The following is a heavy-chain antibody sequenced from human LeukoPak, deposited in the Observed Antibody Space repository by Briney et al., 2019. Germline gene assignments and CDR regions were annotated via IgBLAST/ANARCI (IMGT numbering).Heavy chain of an antibody. CDR2: IYYSGNT. CDR1: GGSISSSNYY. Sequence: PSETLSLTCSVSGGSISSSNYYWGWIRQPPGKGLEWIGTIYYSGNTYYNPSLKSRVTISVDTSKNQFSLKLSSVTAADTAVYYCARCGYSYELDYWGQGTLVTVSS. V-gene: IGHV4-39*07. CDR3: ARCGYSYELDY. J-gene: IGHJ4*02. D-gene: IGHD5-18*01.